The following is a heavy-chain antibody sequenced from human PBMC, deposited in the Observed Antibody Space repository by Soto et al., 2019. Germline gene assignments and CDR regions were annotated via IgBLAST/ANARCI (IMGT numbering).Heavy chain of an antibody. CDR2: ISSSGADT. Sequence: EVQILESGGGLVQPGGSLRLSCAASGFTFSSYAMRWVRQAPGKGLEWVSSISSSGADTYYADSVKGRFTISRDNSKNTVLMQMNSLRAEDTAIYYYAKQFGDYFFDSWGQGTLVTVSS. CDR1: GFTFSSYA. V-gene: IGHV3-23*01. D-gene: IGHD3-16*01. J-gene: IGHJ4*02. CDR3: AKQFGDYFFDS.